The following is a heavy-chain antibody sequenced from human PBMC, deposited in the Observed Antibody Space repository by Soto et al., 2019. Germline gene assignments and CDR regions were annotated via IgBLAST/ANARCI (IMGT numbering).Heavy chain of an antibody. V-gene: IGHV1-3*01. CDR2: INAGNGNT. Sequence: QVQLVQSGAEVKKPGASVKVSCKASGYTFTSYAVHWVRQAPGQRPEWMGWINAGNGNTKYSQKFQDRVTITRDTSASTAYMELSSLRSEDTAVYYCARDLHGIQLWLGPTTQSHWGQGTLVTVSS. D-gene: IGHD5-18*01. CDR1: GYTFTSYA. J-gene: IGHJ4*02. CDR3: ARDLHGIQLWLGPTTQSH.